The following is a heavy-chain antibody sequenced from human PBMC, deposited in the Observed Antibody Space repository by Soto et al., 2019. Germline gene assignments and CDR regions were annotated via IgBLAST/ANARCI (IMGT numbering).Heavy chain of an antibody. CDR3: ARDRLENWFDP. CDR2: IYFCGST. Sequence: SETLSLTCTVSGGSISAYYWSWIRQPPGKGLEWIGYIYFCGSTNYNSSLKSRVTISLSTSTNQISLSLSPVSAGATAASYCARDRLENWFDPWGQGTPVTVSS. J-gene: IGHJ5*02. CDR1: GGSISAYY. V-gene: IGHV4-59*01. D-gene: IGHD1-1*01.